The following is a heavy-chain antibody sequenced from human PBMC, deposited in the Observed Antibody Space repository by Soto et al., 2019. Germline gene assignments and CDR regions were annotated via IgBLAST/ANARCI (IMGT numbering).Heavy chain of an antibody. CDR2: INPNSGIT. CDR3: ARSRGAAAGINWYDP. Sequence: ASVKVSCKASGYTFTSYYMHWVRQAPGQGLEWMGIINPNSGITNYAQNFQGRVTMTRDTSTSTVYMELSSLKSEDTAVYYCARSRGAAAGINWYDPWGQGTLDTVS. CDR1: GYTFTSYY. D-gene: IGHD6-13*01. V-gene: IGHV1-46*03. J-gene: IGHJ5*02.